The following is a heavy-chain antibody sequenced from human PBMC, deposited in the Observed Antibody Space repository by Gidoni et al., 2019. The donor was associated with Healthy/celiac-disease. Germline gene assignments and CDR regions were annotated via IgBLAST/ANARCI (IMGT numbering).Heavy chain of an antibody. CDR3: AKATAAGIRWGNWFDP. J-gene: IGHJ5*02. D-gene: IGHD6-13*01. V-gene: IGHV3-9*01. Sequence: EVQLVESGGGLVQPGRSLRLSCAASGFNFDDYAMHWVRQAPGKGLEWVSGIRWNSGGIGYADSVKGRFTISRDNAKNSLYLQMNSLRAEDTALYCCAKATAAGIRWGNWFDPWGQGTLVTVSS. CDR2: IRWNSGGI. CDR1: GFNFDDYA.